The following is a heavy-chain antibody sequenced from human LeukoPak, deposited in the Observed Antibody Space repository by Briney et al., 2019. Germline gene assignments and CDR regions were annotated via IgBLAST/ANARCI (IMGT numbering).Heavy chain of an antibody. Sequence: GGSLRLSCAASGFTFDDYAMHWVRQAPGKGLEWVSGISWNSGSIGYADSVKGRFTISRDNAKNSLYLQMNSLRAEDTALYYCATGITGTTSPFDYWGQGTLVTVSS. J-gene: IGHJ4*02. CDR3: ATGITGTTSPFDY. CDR1: GFTFDDYA. D-gene: IGHD1-7*01. CDR2: ISWNSGSI. V-gene: IGHV3-9*01.